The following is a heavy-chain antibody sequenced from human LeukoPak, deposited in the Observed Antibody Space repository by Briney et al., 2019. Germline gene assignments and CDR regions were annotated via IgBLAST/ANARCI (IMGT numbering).Heavy chain of an antibody. D-gene: IGHD2-2*01. Sequence: GGSLRLSCAASGNYWMHWVRQAPGKGLVWVSHINSDGSWTSYADSVKGRSTISKDNAKNTVYLQMNNLRAEDTAVYYCVSFYETYWGRGTLVTVSS. CDR3: VSFYETY. V-gene: IGHV3-74*01. CDR2: INSDGSWT. J-gene: IGHJ4*02. CDR1: GNYW.